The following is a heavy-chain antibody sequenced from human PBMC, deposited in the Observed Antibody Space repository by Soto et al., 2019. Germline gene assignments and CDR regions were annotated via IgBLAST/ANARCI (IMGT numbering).Heavy chain of an antibody. D-gene: IGHD3-22*01. CDR2: IYYSGST. V-gene: IGHV4-31*03. CDR3: ATTVPQRSDYYDSSGYPDAFGI. Sequence: PSETLSLTCTVSGGSISSGGYYWSWIRQHPGKGLEWIGYIYYSGSTYYNPSLKSRVTISVDTSKNQFSLKLSSVTAADTAVYYCATTVPQRSDYYDSSGYPDAFGIWGQGTMVTVSS. J-gene: IGHJ3*02. CDR1: GGSISSGGYY.